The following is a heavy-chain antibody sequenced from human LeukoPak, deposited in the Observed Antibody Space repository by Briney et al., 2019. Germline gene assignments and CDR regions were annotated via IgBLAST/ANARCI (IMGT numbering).Heavy chain of an antibody. V-gene: IGHV3-73*01. J-gene: IGHJ4*02. CDR3: TSYPDTVVTGEAGAY. Sequence: QAGGSLRLSCAASGFTFSGSAMHWVRQASGKGLEWVGRIRSKANSYATAYAASVKGRFTISRDDSKNTAYLQMNSLKTEDTAMYYCTSYPDTVVTGEAGAYWGQGTLVTVSS. CDR2: IRSKANSYAT. D-gene: IGHD4-23*01. CDR1: GFTFSGSA.